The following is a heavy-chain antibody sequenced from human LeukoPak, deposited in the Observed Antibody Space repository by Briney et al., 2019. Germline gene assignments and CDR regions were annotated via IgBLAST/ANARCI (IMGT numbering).Heavy chain of an antibody. J-gene: IGHJ2*01. Sequence: GGSLRLSCAASGFTFSSYDMHWVRHATGKGLEWVSAIGTAGDTLYPGSVKGRFTISRENAKNSLYLQMNSLRAGDTAVYYCARVRKYSGYYSWYFDLWGRGTLVTVSS. D-gene: IGHD5-12*01. CDR2: IGTAGDT. V-gene: IGHV3-13*01. CDR1: GFTFSSYD. CDR3: ARVRKYSGYYSWYFDL.